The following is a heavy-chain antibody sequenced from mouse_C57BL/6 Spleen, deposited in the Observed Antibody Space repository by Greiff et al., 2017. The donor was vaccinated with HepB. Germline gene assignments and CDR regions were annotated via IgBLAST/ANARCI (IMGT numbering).Heavy chain of an antibody. V-gene: IGHV2-9-1*01. CDR2: IWTGGGT. CDR1: GFSLTSYA. Sequence: VKLQESGPGLVAPSQSLSITCTVSGFSLTSYAISWVRQPPGKGLEWLGVIWTGGGTNYNSALKSRLSISKDNSKSQVFLKMNSLQTDDTARYYCARNPSITTVVAHWYFDVWGTGTTVTVSS. D-gene: IGHD1-1*01. CDR3: ARNPSITTVVAHWYFDV. J-gene: IGHJ1*03.